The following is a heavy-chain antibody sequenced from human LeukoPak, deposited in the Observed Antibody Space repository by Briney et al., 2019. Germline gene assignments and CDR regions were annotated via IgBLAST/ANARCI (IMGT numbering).Heavy chain of an antibody. CDR2: IFHRGST. CDR1: GDSISSNNW. V-gene: IGHV4-4*02. D-gene: IGHD2-2*01. CDR3: AGRGFCTSSSCSFALDY. J-gene: IGHJ4*02. Sequence: SGTLSLTCAVSGDSISSNNWWSWVRQSPGQGLECIGEIFHRGSTTYNPSLKSRVTMSIDKSKNRFSLELTSVAAADTAIYYCAGRGFCTSSSCSFALDYWGQGTLVIVSS.